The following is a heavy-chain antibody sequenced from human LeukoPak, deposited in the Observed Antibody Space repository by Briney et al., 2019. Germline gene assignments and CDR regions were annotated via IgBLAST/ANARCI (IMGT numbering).Heavy chain of an antibody. D-gene: IGHD2-8*01. V-gene: IGHV1-2*02. CDR1: GGTFSSYA. CDR3: AREIVLMVYATSHDAFDI. CDR2: INPNSGGT. Sequence: GASVKVSCKASGGTFSSYAISWVRQAPGQGLEWMGWINPNSGGTNYAQKFQGRVTMTRDTSISTAYMELSRLRSDDTAVYYCAREIVLMVYATSHDAFDIWGQGTMVTVSS. J-gene: IGHJ3*02.